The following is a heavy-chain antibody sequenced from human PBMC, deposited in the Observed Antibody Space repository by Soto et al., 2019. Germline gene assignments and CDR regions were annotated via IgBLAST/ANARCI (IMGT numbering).Heavy chain of an antibody. D-gene: IGHD2-21*02. J-gene: IGHJ6*02. CDR1: GGTFSSYA. CDR3: AREREYCGGDCYSSYYYGMDV. V-gene: IGHV1-69*06. CDR2: IIPTFGTA. Sequence: SVKVSCKASGGTFSSYAISWVRQAPGQGLEWMGGIIPTFGTANYAQKFQGRVTITADKSTSTAYMELSSLRSEDTAVYYCAREREYCGGDCYSSYYYGMDVWGQGTTVTVSS.